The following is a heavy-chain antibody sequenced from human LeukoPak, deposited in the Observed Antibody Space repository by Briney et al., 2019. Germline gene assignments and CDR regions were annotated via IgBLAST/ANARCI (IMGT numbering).Heavy chain of an antibody. V-gene: IGHV1-69*06. Sequence: ASVKVSCKASGGTFSSYAISWVRQAPGQGLEWMGGIISIFGTANYAQKFQGRVTITADKSTSTAYMELSSLRSEDTAVYYCARSKYQLLIGNYYYYYMDVWGKGTTVTVSS. CDR1: GGTFSSYA. CDR2: IISIFGTA. D-gene: IGHD2-2*01. CDR3: ARSKYQLLIGNYYYYYMDV. J-gene: IGHJ6*03.